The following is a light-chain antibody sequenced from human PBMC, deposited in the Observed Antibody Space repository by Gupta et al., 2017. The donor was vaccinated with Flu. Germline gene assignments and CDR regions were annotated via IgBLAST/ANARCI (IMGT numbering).Light chain of an antibody. Sequence: ELVTTQSPATLSVSPGESATISCRASQSFSSNLAWYQQKPGQAPMLLIYGASTRATGIPARFSGSGSGTEFTLTISSLQSEDFAVYYCQQYYNWPPLTFGQGTRLEIK. J-gene: IGKJ5*01. CDR3: QQYYNWPPLT. V-gene: IGKV3-15*01. CDR1: QSFSSN. CDR2: GAS.